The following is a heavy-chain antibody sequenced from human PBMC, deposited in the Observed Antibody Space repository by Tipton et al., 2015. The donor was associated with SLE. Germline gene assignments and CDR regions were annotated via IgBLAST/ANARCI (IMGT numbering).Heavy chain of an antibody. CDR1: GGSISSSSYY. J-gene: IGHJ3*02. CDR3: ARDGGEAAAGTGAFDI. V-gene: IGHV4-61*01. Sequence: TLSLTCTVSGGSISSSSYYWGWIRQPPGKGLEWIGYIYYSGSTNYNPPLKSRVTISVDTAKNQFSLKLSSVTAADTAVYYCARDGGEAAAGTGAFDIWGQGTMVTVSS. D-gene: IGHD6-13*01. CDR2: IYYSGST.